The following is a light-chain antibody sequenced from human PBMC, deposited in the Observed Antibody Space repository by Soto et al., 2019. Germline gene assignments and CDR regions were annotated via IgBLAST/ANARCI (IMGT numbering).Light chain of an antibody. V-gene: IGKV3-15*01. CDR3: HQYNHYPPWT. Sequence: EIVMTQSPATLSVPPGERATLSCRASQSVSSNLAWYQQKPGQAPRLLIYGASTRTTGIPARFSGSGSGTDFTLTISSLQSEDFAVYYYHQYNHYPPWTFGQGTKVEIK. CDR2: GAS. J-gene: IGKJ1*01. CDR1: QSVSSN.